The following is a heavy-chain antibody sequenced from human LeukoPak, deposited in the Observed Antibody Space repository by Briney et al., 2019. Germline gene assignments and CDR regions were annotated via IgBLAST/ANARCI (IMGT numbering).Heavy chain of an antibody. CDR3: ARGPNYVWGSYRYFDY. J-gene: IGHJ4*02. CDR1: GGSISSSSYY. Sequence: SETLSLTCTVSGGSISSSSYYWGWIRQPPGKGLEWIGSIYFSGSAYYNPSLKSRVTISVGTSKNQFSLKLSSVTAADTAVYYCARGPNYVWGSYRYFDYWGQGTLVTVSS. CDR2: IYFSGSA. V-gene: IGHV4-39*01. D-gene: IGHD3-16*02.